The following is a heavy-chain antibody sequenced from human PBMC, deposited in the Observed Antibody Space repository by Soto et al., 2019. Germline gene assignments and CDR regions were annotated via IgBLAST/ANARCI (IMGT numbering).Heavy chain of an antibody. Sequence: QVQLVESGGGVVQPGRSLRLSCAASGFTISSYDMHWVRQAPGKGLEWVAVISYEGSNKYYADSVKGRFTISRDNSKNTLYLQMNSLRAEDTAVYYCAKDAAYDSTGRVFDYWGQGTLVTVSS. CDR3: AKDAAYDSTGRVFDY. J-gene: IGHJ4*02. V-gene: IGHV3-30*18. CDR1: GFTISSYD. D-gene: IGHD3-22*01. CDR2: ISYEGSNK.